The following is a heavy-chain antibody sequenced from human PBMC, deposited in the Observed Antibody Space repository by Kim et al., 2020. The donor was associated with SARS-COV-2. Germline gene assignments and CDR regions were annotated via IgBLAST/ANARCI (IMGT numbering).Heavy chain of an antibody. CDR3: ARASGDYPDY. D-gene: IGHD4-17*01. CDR2: ISYSGST. Sequence: SETLSLTCTVSGASVSSGSYYWSWIRQPPGQGLEWIGYISYSGSTNYNPSLKSRITISVDTSKNQFSLNLSSVTAADTAVYYCARASGDYPDYWGQGTLVTVSS. V-gene: IGHV4-61*01. CDR1: GASVSSGSYY. J-gene: IGHJ4*02.